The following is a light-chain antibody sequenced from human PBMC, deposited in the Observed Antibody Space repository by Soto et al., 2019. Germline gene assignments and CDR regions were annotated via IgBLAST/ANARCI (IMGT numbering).Light chain of an antibody. CDR1: QSVSSSY. Sequence: EIVLTQSPGTLSLSPGERATLSCRASQSVSSSYLAWYQQKPGQAPSLLIYGVSSRATGIADRFSGSGYGTDFTLTINRLEPEDFAVYYCQQYGRSRLYTFGQGTKLEIK. J-gene: IGKJ2*01. CDR2: GVS. CDR3: QQYGRSRLYT. V-gene: IGKV3-20*01.